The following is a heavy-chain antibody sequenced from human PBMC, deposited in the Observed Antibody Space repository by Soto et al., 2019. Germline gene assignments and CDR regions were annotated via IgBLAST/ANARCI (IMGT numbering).Heavy chain of an antibody. D-gene: IGHD3-10*01. CDR2: IYPGDSDT. J-gene: IGHJ6*02. V-gene: IGHV5-51*01. CDR1: GYSFTSYW. CDR3: ARHAYGSGSFFKDSAPTDMYA. Sequence: PGESRKISCKGSGYSFTSYWIGWVRQMPGKGLEWMGIIYPGDSDTRYSPSFQGLVTISAGKSISTAYLQWSSLKASDTAMYYCARHAYGSGSFFKDSAPTDMYARAQRTTVTVS.